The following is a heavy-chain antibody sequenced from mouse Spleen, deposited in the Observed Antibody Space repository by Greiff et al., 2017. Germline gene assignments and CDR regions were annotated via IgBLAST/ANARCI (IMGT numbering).Heavy chain of an antibody. CDR1: GFNIKDYY. Sequence: EVKLVESGAELVKPGASVKLSCTASGFNIKDYYMHWVKQRTEQGLEWIGRIDPEDGETKYAPKFQGKATITADTSSNTAYLQLSSLTSEDTAVYYCAKVYDYDAWFAYWGQGTLVTVSA. CDR3: AKVYDYDAWFAY. J-gene: IGHJ3*01. CDR2: IDPEDGET. D-gene: IGHD2-4*01. V-gene: IGHV14-2*01.